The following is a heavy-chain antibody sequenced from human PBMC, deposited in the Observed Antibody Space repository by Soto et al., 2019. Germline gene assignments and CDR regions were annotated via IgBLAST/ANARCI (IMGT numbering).Heavy chain of an antibody. CDR3: AKDLYGSGSYYIDY. CDR2: ISWNSGSI. D-gene: IGHD3-10*01. V-gene: IGHV3-9*01. Sequence: GGSLRLSCAASGFTFDDYAMHWVRQAPGKGLEWVSGISWNSGSIGYADSVKGRFTISRDNAKNSLYLQMNSLRAEDTALYYCAKDLYGSGSYYIDYWGQGTLVTVSS. CDR1: GFTFDDYA. J-gene: IGHJ4*02.